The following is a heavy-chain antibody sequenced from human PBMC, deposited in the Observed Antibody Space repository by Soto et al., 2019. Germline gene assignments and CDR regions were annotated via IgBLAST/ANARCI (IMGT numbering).Heavy chain of an antibody. Sequence: EVQLVESGGGLVQPGRSLRLSCAASGFTFDDYAMHWVRQAPGKGLEWVSGISWNSGSIGYADSVKGRFTISRDNAKNSLYLQMNSLRAEDTALYYCAKEDGDYWGQGTLVTVSS. CDR1: GFTFDDYA. CDR2: ISWNSGSI. CDR3: AKEDGDY. V-gene: IGHV3-9*01. J-gene: IGHJ4*02.